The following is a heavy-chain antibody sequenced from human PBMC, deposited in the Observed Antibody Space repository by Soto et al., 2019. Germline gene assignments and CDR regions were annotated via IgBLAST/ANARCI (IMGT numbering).Heavy chain of an antibody. CDR1: GGSFSGYY. D-gene: IGHD4-17*01. CDR3: ADSTRGTTSHTSYDAFDI. J-gene: IGHJ3*02. Sequence: SETLSLTCAVYGGSFSGYYWSWIRQPPGKGLEWIGEINHSGSTNYNPSLKSRVTISVDTSKNQFSLKLSSVTAADTAVYYCADSTRGTTSHTSYDAFDIWGQGTMVTVSS. V-gene: IGHV4-34*01. CDR2: INHSGST.